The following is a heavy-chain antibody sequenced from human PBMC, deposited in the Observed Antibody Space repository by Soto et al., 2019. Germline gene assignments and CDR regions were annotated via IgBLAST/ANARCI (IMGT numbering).Heavy chain of an antibody. J-gene: IGHJ4*02. CDR1: GGSVSNHY. Sequence: QMQLQESGPGLVKPSQNLSLTCTVSGGSVSNHYWSWIRQPAGKGLEWLGRLYNDERTNYNPSLKSRVTMSMDTSKNQFSLKLTSVTAADSAVYFCAREPLAHSYFDFWGQGTLVTVSS. V-gene: IGHV4-4*07. CDR2: LYNDERT. CDR3: AREPLAHSYFDF.